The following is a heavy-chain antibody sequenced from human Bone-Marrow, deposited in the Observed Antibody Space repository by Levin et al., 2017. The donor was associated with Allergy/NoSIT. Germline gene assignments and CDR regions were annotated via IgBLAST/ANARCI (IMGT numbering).Heavy chain of an antibody. J-gene: IGHJ2*01. Sequence: QSGGSLRLSCAASGFTFSSYSMNWVRQAPGKGLEWVSYISSSSSTIYYADSVKGRFTISRDNAKNSLYLQMNSLRAEDTAVYYCARSKDPYPGYSSSWRYWYFDLWGRGTLVTVSS. V-gene: IGHV3-48*01. CDR2: ISSSSSTI. CDR1: GFTFSSYS. D-gene: IGHD6-13*01. CDR3: ARSKDPYPGYSSSWRYWYFDL.